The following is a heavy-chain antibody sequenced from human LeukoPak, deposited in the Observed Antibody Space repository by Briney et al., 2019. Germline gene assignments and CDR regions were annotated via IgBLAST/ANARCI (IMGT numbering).Heavy chain of an antibody. D-gene: IGHD2-15*01. CDR3: ASSNVVVVAATEDYGDYEEDFDY. V-gene: IGHV1-69*13. J-gene: IGHJ4*02. CDR2: IIPIFGTA. Sequence: ASVKVSCKASGGTFSSYAISWVRQAPGQGLEWMGGIIPIFGTANYAQKFQGRVTITADESTSTAYMELSSLRSEDTAVYYCASSNVVVVAATEDYGDYEEDFDYWGQGTLVTVSS. CDR1: GGTFSSYA.